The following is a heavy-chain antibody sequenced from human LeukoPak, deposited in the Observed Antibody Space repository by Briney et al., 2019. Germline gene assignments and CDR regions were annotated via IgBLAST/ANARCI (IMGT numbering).Heavy chain of an antibody. D-gene: IGHD5-18*01. CDR1: GGSISSYY. J-gene: IGHJ5*02. V-gene: IGHV4-59*12. CDR3: ARGRRVDTAIPGRFDP. CDR2: IYYSGST. Sequence: PSETLSLTCTVSGGSISSYYWSWIRQPPGKGLEWIGYIYYSGSTNYNPSLKSRVTISVDTSKNQFSLKLSSVTAADTAVYYCARGRRVDTAIPGRFDPWGQGTLVTVSS.